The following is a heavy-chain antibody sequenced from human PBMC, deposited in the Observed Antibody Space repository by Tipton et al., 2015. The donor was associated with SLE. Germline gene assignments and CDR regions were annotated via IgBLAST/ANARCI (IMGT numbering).Heavy chain of an antibody. Sequence: TLSLTCTVSGGSISSYYWSWIRQPPGKGLEWIGDIYYSGSTNYNPSLKSRVTISVDTSKNQFSLKLSSVTAADTAVYYCARLMINRGNWFDPWGQGTLVTVSS. D-gene: IGHD3-16*01. CDR3: ARLMINRGNWFDP. V-gene: IGHV4-59*08. CDR2: IYYSGST. J-gene: IGHJ5*02. CDR1: GGSISSYY.